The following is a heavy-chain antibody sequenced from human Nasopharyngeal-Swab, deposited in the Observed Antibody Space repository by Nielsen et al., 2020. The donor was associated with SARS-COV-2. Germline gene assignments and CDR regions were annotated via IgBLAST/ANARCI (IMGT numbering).Heavy chain of an antibody. J-gene: IGHJ6*02. CDR3: ARQGGGDYYDSRRYYNYVMDV. CDR1: GGTFSSYA. D-gene: IGHD3-22*01. Sequence: SVKVSCKASGGTFSSYAISWVRQAPGQGLEWMGRIIPIFGIANYAQKLQGRVTITADKSTSNAYMELSSLRSEDTAVYYCARQGGGDYYDSRRYYNYVMDVWGQGTTVTVSS. V-gene: IGHV1-69*04. CDR2: IIPIFGIA.